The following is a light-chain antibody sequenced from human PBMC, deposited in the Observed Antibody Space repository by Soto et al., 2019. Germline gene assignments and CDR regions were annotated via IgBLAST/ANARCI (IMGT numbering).Light chain of an antibody. J-gene: IGKJ5*01. CDR1: QSLXSY. Sequence: IALTQSPASLSLSPGESATLSCRASQSLXSYFVWYQQKPGQAPRFLTVCASNSANGSPARLSGSGSVTDFTRTINSRDPDDCECYYLQQRDIGTRTFGQGTRLEIK. V-gene: IGKV3-11*01. CDR2: CAS. CDR3: QQRDIGTRT.